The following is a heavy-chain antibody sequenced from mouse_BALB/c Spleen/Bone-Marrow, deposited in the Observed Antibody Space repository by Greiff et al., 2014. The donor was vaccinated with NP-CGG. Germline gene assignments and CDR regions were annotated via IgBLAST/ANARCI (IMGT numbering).Heavy chain of an antibody. V-gene: IGHV1-74*04. Sequence: LQQSGPQLVRPGASVKISCKASGYSFTSYWMHWVKQRPGQGLEWIGMIDPSDSETRLNQKFKDKATLTVDKSSSTAYMQLSSPTSEGSAVYYCARDKGAWFAYWGQGTLVTVSA. CDR1: GYSFTSYW. CDR2: IDPSDSET. CDR3: ARDKGAWFAY. J-gene: IGHJ3*01.